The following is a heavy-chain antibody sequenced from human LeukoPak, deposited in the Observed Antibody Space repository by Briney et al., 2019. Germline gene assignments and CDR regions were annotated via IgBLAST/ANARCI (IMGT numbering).Heavy chain of an antibody. V-gene: IGHV4-59*01. CDR2: IYYSGST. J-gene: IGHJ4*02. Sequence: SETLSLTCTVSGGSISSYYWSWIRQPPGNGLEWIGYIYYSGSTNYNPSLKSRVTISVDTSKNQFSLKLSSVTAADTAVYYCARDRDGYNSPFDYWGQGTLVTVSS. CDR1: GGSISSYY. D-gene: IGHD5-24*01. CDR3: ARDRDGYNSPFDY.